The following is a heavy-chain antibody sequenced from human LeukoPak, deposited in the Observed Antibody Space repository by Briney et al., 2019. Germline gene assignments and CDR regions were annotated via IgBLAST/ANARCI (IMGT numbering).Heavy chain of an antibody. J-gene: IGHJ4*02. CDR1: GFTFSDYY. CDR2: ISSSGSTI. D-gene: IGHD5-18*01. V-gene: IGHV3-11*04. Sequence: GGSLRLSCAAPGFTFSDYYMSWIRQAPGKGLEWVSYISSSGSTIYYADSVKGRFTISRDNAKNSLYLQMNSLRAEDTAVYYCARDRVDTAMEFDYWGQGTLVTVSS. CDR3: ARDRVDTAMEFDY.